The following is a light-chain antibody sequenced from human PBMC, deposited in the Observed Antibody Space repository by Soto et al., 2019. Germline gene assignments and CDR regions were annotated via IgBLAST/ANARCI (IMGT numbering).Light chain of an antibody. Sequence: EIVLTQSPATLSFSPGERATLSCRASQSVDKYLVWYQQKPGQAPRLLIYDASTRATRIPARCSGSGSGTDVILIITSLVPEDFAVYYCQQRRNGPLTFGGGTKLEIK. V-gene: IGKV3-11*01. CDR3: QQRRNGPLT. J-gene: IGKJ4*02. CDR2: DAS. CDR1: QSVDKY.